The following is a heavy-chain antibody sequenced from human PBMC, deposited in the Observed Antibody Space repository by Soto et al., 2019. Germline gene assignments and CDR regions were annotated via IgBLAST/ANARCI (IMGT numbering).Heavy chain of an antibody. V-gene: IGHV1-8*01. Sequence: GASVKVSCKASGYTFTSYDINLVRQATGQGLEWMGWMNPNSGNTGYAQKFQGRVTMTRNTSISTAYMELSSLRSEDTAVYYCAKSMTTVNSIYYYYGMDVWGQGTTVTVSS. CDR1: GYTFTSYD. CDR2: MNPNSGNT. J-gene: IGHJ6*02. D-gene: IGHD4-17*01. CDR3: AKSMTTVNSIYYYYGMDV.